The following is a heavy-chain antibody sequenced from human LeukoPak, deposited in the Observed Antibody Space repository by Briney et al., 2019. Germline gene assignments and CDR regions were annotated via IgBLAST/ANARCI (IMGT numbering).Heavy chain of an antibody. CDR1: GGTFSSYA. D-gene: IGHD1-26*01. CDR3: VRARPGSYRLDY. CDR2: IIPIFGTA. V-gene: IGHV1-69*05. Sequence: SVKVSCKASGGTFSSYAISWVRQAPGQGLEWMGGIIPIFGTANYAQKFQGRVTISRDTSASTAYMELSSLRSEDTAVYYCVRARPGSYRLDYWGQGTLVTVSS. J-gene: IGHJ4*02.